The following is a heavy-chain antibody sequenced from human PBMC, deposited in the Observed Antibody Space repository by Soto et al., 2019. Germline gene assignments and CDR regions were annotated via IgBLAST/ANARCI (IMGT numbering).Heavy chain of an antibody. CDR2: IFPGDSDT. J-gene: IGHJ4*02. D-gene: IGHD4-17*01. CDR1: GYSFTSHW. Sequence: PGESLKISCKGSGYSFTSHWIGWVRQMSGKGLELMGIIFPGDSDTRYRPSFQGLVTISVDKSISTAYLQWSSLKASDTAMYYCVRHNGDYYDSWGQGTLVTVSS. CDR3: VRHNGDYYDS. V-gene: IGHV5-51*01.